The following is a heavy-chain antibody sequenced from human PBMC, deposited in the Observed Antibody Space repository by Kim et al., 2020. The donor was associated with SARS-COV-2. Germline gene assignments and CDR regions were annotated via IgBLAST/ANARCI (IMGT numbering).Heavy chain of an antibody. CDR3: AVRPGIAVAGFDF. CDR2: INTGNGDT. CDR1: GYTFTSYA. Sequence: ASVKVSCKASGYTFTSYAINWVRQAPGQRLEWMGWINTGNGDTKYSHKFQGRVSITRDTSASTAYMELISLTSEDTAVYYCAVRPGIAVAGFDFWGLGTLVTVSS. J-gene: IGHJ4*01. D-gene: IGHD6-19*01. V-gene: IGHV1-3*04.